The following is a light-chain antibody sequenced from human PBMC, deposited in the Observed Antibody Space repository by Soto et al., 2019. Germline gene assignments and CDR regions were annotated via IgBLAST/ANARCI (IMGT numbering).Light chain of an antibody. J-gene: IGKJ4*01. V-gene: IGKV1-5*03. CDR3: QQYITYPIT. Sequence: DIQMTQSPSTLSASVGDRVIITCRASQSISYWLAWYQQKPGKAPKSLIYKASTLGDGVPSRFSGSGSGTEFTLTISSLQPDDFATYYCQQYITYPITFGGGTEVEIK. CDR2: KAS. CDR1: QSISYW.